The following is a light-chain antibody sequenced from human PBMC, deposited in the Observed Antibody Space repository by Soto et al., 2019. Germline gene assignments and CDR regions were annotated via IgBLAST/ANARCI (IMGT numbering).Light chain of an antibody. CDR3: SSYTGSGTDV. J-gene: IGLJ1*01. CDR1: SSDVGGYNY. V-gene: IGLV2-14*01. CDR2: DVS. Sequence: SALPQPASVSGSPGQSITISCTGTSSDVGGYNYVSWYQQYPGKAPKLMIFDVSNRPSGVSDRFSGSKSGDTASLTISGLQAEDEADYYCSSYTGSGTDVFGTGTKVTVL.